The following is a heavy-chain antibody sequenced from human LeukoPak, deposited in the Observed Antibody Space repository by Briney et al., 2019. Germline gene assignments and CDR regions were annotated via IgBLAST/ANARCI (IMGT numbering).Heavy chain of an antibody. CDR1: GYSFTSYW. J-gene: IGHJ4*02. D-gene: IGHD2-15*01. CDR3: AALLGYCSGGSCYSTYYFDY. V-gene: IGHV5-51*01. CDR2: IYPGDSDT. Sequence: GESLKISCKGSGYSFTSYWIGWVRQMPGKGLEWMGIIYPGDSDTRYSPSFQGQVTISADKSISTAYLQWSSLKASDTAMYYCAALLGYCSGGSCYSTYYFDYWAQGTLVTVSS.